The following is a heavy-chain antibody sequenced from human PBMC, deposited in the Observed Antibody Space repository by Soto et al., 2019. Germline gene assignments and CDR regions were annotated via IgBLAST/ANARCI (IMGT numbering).Heavy chain of an antibody. J-gene: IGHJ6*03. CDR3: AKDRGQQLVRSYMDV. Sequence: EVQLVESGGGLVQPGRSLRLSCAASGFTFDDYAMHWVRQAPGKGLEWVSGISWNSGSIGYADSVKGRFTISRDNAKNSLYLQMNSLRAEDTALYYCAKDRGQQLVRSYMDVWGKGTTVTVSS. D-gene: IGHD6-13*01. CDR2: ISWNSGSI. V-gene: IGHV3-9*01. CDR1: GFTFDDYA.